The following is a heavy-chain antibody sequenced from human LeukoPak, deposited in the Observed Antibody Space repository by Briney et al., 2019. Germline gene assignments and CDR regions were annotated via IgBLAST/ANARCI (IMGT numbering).Heavy chain of an antibody. CDR1: VYTFTSYD. J-gene: IGHJ4*02. CDR3: ARGSGDYGDYEDDY. Sequence: ASVKVSCKASVYTFTSYDINWVRQATGQGLEWVGWMNPNNGNTGYAQKFQGRVTMTRNTSISTAYMELSSLRSDDTAVYYCARGSGDYGDYEDDYWGQGTLVTVSS. V-gene: IGHV1-8*01. CDR2: MNPNNGNT. D-gene: IGHD4-17*01.